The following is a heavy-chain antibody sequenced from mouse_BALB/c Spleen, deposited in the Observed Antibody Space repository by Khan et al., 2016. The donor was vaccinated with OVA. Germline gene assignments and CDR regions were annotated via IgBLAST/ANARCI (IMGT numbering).Heavy chain of an antibody. CDR1: EITFSRYS. CDR2: ISSGGSYT. D-gene: IGHD1-1*01. V-gene: IGHV5-9-3*01. CDR3: ARHEDYYGSRPYFDY. J-gene: IGHJ2*01. Sequence: EVELVESGGGLVKPGGSLKLSCVASEITFSRYSMSWVRQTPEKRLEWVASISSGGSYTYYPDSVKGRLTLSRDNAENTLYLQMSSLRSEDTAIYYCARHEDYYGSRPYFDYWGQGTTLTVSS.